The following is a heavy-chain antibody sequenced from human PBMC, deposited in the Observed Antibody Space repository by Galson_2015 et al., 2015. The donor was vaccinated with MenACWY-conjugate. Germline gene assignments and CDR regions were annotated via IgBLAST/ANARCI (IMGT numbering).Heavy chain of an antibody. CDR2: IDPHNSNT. J-gene: IGHJ6*02. CDR3: ARHPPGGRGMDV. CDR1: GYYFTGYW. D-gene: IGHD1-26*01. Sequence: QSGAEVTQPGESLQISCKGSGYYFTGYWIAWVRQIPGKGLEWMGLIDPHNSNTRYSPSFQGQVTISADESISTAFLQWSSLKASDTAMYYCARHPPGGRGMDVWGRGTTVTVSS. V-gene: IGHV5-51*01.